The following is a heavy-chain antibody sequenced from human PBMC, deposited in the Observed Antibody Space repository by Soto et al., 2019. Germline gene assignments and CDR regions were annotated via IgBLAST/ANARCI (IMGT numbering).Heavy chain of an antibody. J-gene: IGHJ4*02. CDR1: GFTFSNAL. CDR2: IKSKPDGVTT. CDR3: VTGQYCDY. V-gene: IGHV3-15*01. Sequence: PGGSLRLFCIGSGFTFSNALINWVRQAPGKGLEWVGRIKSKPDGVTTDYAAPVKGRFTISRDDSKNTVYLQMNSLKTEDTALYYCVTGQYCDYWGQRTLVTVSS.